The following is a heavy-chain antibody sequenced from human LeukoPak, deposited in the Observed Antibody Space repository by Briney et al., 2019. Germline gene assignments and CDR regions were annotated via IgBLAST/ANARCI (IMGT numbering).Heavy chain of an antibody. J-gene: IGHJ3*02. Sequence: ASVKVSCKASGYTFTSYDINWVRQATGQGLEWMGWMNPNSGNTGYAQKFQGRVTMTRNTSIGTAYMELSSLRSEDTAVYYCARWLYDFWSGSGFNDAFDIWGQGTMVTVSS. D-gene: IGHD3-3*01. V-gene: IGHV1-8*01. CDR1: GYTFTSYD. CDR3: ARWLYDFWSGSGFNDAFDI. CDR2: MNPNSGNT.